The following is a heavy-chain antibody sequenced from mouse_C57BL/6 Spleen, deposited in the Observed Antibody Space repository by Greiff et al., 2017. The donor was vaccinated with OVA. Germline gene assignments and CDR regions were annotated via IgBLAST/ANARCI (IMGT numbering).Heavy chain of an antibody. CDR2: ISDGGSYT. J-gene: IGHJ4*01. CDR1: GFTFSSYA. D-gene: IGHD2-4*01. Sequence: EVNVVESGGGLVKPGGSLKLSCAASGFTFSSYAMSWVRQTPEKRLEWVATISDGGSYTYYPDNVKGRFTISRDNAKNNLYLQMSHLKSEDTAMYYCARGGITTLYYYAMDYWGQGTSVTVSS. CDR3: ARGGITTLYYYAMDY. V-gene: IGHV5-4*03.